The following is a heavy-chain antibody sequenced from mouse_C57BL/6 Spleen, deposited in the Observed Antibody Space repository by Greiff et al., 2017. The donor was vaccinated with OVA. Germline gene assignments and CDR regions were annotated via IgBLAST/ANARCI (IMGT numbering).Heavy chain of an antibody. CDR2: ISSGSSTI. CDR1: GFTFSDYG. CDR3: ARDGGSRGRYYFDY. V-gene: IGHV5-17*01. Sequence: DVMLVESGGGLVKPGGSLKLSCAASGFTFSDYGMHWVRQAPEKGLEWVAYISSGSSTIYYADTVKGRFTISRDNAKNTLFLQMTSLRSEDTAMYYCARDGGSRGRYYFDYWGQGTTLTVSS. D-gene: IGHD1-1*01. J-gene: IGHJ2*01.